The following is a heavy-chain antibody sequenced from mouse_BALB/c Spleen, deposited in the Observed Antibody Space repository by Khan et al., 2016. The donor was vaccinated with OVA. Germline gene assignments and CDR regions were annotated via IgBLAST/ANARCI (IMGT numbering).Heavy chain of an antibody. J-gene: IGHJ1*01. V-gene: IGHV3-5*02. CDR1: GISITSGNYR. CDR3: ARDYGSIYWYFDV. Sequence: EVQLQESGPGLVKPSQTVSLTCTVTGISITSGNYRWSWIRQFPGNKLEWIGNIYYSGTVTYNPSLTSRTTITRDTSKNQFFLEMNSLTAEDTATYYCARDYGSIYWYFDVWGAGTTVTGSS. CDR2: IYYSGTV. D-gene: IGHD1-1*01.